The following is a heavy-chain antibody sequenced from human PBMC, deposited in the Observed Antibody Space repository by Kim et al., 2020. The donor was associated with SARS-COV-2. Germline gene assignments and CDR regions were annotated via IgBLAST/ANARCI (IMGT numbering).Heavy chain of an antibody. V-gene: IGHV4-39*01. J-gene: IGHJ4*02. CDR1: GGSISSSFNY. Sequence: SETLSLTCAVTGGSISSSFNYWGWIRQPPGKGLEWIGSVYHSGTTYDSLSLKSRVTVSVDTSKNEFSLKVTSVTAADTAVYFCARLPHDSSGYVDCWGQGVLVTVSS. CDR3: ARLPHDSSGYVDC. D-gene: IGHD3-22*01. CDR2: VYHSGTT.